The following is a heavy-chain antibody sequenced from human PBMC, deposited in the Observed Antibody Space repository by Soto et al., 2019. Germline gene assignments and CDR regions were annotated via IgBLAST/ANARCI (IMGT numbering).Heavy chain of an antibody. V-gene: IGHV5-51*01. D-gene: IGHD4-17*01. CDR1: GGSVSSYW. CDR3: ATIYGDLIDY. Sequence: XSLKISYKGSGGSVSSYWSVWVRQMPGKGLEWMGIIYPGDSDTRYSPSFQGQVTISADKSISTAYLQCSSLKASDTAMYYCATIYGDLIDYWGQGTLVMSPQ. J-gene: IGHJ4*02. CDR2: IYPGDSDT.